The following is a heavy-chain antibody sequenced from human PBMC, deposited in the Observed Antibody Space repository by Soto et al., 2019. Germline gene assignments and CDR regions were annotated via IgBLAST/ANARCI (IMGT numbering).Heavy chain of an antibody. J-gene: IGHJ3*02. D-gene: IGHD3-22*01. CDR1: GGSFSGYY. CDR3: ARKTVLSRVVVITKNYSFDI. CDR2: INHSGST. V-gene: IGHV4-34*01. Sequence: SETLSLTCAVYGGSFSGYYWSWIRQPPGKGLEWIGEINHSGSTNYNPSLKSRVTISVDTSKNQFSLKLSSVTAADTAVYYCARKTVLSRVVVITKNYSFDIWGQGTMVTVSS.